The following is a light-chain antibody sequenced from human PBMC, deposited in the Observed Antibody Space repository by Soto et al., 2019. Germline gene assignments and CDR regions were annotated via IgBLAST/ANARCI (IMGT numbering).Light chain of an antibody. CDR3: QQFGSSPRT. CDR1: QSVSNIY. CDR2: GAS. J-gene: IGKJ1*01. V-gene: IGKV3-20*01. Sequence: EIVLTQSPGTLSLSPGQRATLSCRSSQSVSNIYLAWYQQKPGQAPRLLIYGASSRATGIPDRFSGSGSGTDFTLTISRLEPEDFAVYYCQQFGSSPRTFGQGTKVEI.